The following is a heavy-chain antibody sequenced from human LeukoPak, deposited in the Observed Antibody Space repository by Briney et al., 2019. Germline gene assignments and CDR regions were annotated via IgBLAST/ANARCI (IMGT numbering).Heavy chain of an antibody. CDR3: ARLGYCSGGSCHHDY. V-gene: IGHV4-39*01. CDR1: GGSISSSSYY. D-gene: IGHD2-15*01. CDR2: IYYSGST. Sequence: PSETLSLTCTVSGGSISSSSYYWGWIRQPPGKGLEWIGSIYYSGSTYYNPSLKSRVIISVDTSKNQFSLKLSSVTAADTAVYYCARLGYCSGGSCHHDYWGQGTLVTVS. J-gene: IGHJ4*02.